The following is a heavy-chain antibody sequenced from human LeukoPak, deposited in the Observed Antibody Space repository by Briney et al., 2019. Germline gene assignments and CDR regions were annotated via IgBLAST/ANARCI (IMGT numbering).Heavy chain of an antibody. V-gene: IGHV4-59*01. CDR3: AGETNYYDSSGYSDNWFDP. CDR1: GGSISSYY. CDR2: IYYSGST. D-gene: IGHD3-22*01. J-gene: IGHJ5*02. Sequence: SETLSLTCTVSGGSISSYYWSWIRQPPGKGLEWIGYIYYSGSTNYNPSLKSRVTISVDTSKNQFFLKLSSVTAADTAVYYCAGETNYYDSSGYSDNWFDPWGQGTLVTVSS.